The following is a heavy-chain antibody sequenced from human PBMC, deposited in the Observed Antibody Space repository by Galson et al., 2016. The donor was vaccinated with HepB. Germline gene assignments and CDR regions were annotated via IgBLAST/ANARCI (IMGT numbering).Heavy chain of an antibody. D-gene: IGHD6-19*01. CDR2: TYYRSKWYN. V-gene: IGHV6-1*01. CDR3: ARARSRGLSDAFDY. CDR1: GDSVSSNSAA. Sequence: CAISGDSVSSNSAAWNWFRQSTSRGLEWLGRTYYRSKWYNDYRLSLKTRININADTSRNEVSLQMKSVTLEDTAVYYCARARSRGLSDAFDYWGQGTLVTISS. J-gene: IGHJ4*02.